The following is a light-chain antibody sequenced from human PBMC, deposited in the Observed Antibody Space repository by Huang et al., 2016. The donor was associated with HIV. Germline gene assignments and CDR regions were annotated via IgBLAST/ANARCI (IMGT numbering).Light chain of an antibody. V-gene: IGKV1-6*01. J-gene: IGKJ1*01. CDR1: QGIRND. CDR3: LQDYNYPPT. CDR2: AAS. Sequence: AIQMTQSPSSLSASVGDRVTITGRSSQGIRNDLGWYQQKPGKAPKRLIYAASSLQSGVPSSFSGSGSGTDFTLTISSLQPEDFATYYCLQDYNYPPTFGQGTKVEIK.